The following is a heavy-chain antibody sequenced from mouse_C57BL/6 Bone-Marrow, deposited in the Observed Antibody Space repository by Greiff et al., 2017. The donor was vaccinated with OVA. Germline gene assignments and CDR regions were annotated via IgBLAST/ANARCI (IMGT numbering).Heavy chain of an antibody. V-gene: IGHV3-6*01. D-gene: IGHD1-1*01. J-gene: IGHJ4*01. CDR1: GYSITSGYY. CDR2: ISYDGSN. Sequence: DVKLQESGPGLVKPSQSLSLTCSVTGYSITSGYYWNWIRQFPGNKLEWMGYISYDGSNNYNPSLKNRISITRDTSKNQFFLKLNSVTTEDTATYYCARVTTVVATYYYAMDYWGQGTSVTVSS. CDR3: ARVTTVVATYYYAMDY.